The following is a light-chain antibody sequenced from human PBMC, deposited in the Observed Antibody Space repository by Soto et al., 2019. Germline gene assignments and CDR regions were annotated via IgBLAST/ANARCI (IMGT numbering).Light chain of an antibody. J-gene: IGLJ2*01. Sequence: QSVLTQPPSVSAAPGQKVSISCSGTNSNIGRNYVSWYQHLPGTTPRLLIYDNNKRPSGIPDRFSGSKSGTSATLGITGLQADDEADYYCNSYTRSATLVFGGGTKLTVL. CDR2: DNN. V-gene: IGLV1-51*01. CDR1: NSNIGRNY. CDR3: NSYTRSATLV.